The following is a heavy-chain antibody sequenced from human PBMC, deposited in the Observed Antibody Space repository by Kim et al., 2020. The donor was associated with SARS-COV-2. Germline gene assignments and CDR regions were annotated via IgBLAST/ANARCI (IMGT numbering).Heavy chain of an antibody. Sequence: SETLSLTCTVSGDSVTNEDNYWVWIRQPPGKGLDWIGSIYHYSEKTYFNPSLKSRVTISVDTSENMVYLKLSSVTAADTAVYFCARLRIGQHWFDPWGQGTLVTVSS. CDR3: ARLRIGQHWFDP. CDR2: IYHYSEKT. V-gene: IGHV4-39*07. D-gene: IGHD2-21*01. J-gene: IGHJ5*02. CDR1: GDSVTNEDNY.